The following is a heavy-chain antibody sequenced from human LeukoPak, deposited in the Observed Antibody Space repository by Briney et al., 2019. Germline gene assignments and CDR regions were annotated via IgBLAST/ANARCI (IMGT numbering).Heavy chain of an antibody. V-gene: IGHV3-23*01. CDR2: MSGSGDST. CDR3: AKDFYDSSGILDS. D-gene: IGHD3-22*01. Sequence: GGSLRLSCAASGFTFSNYAMSWVRQSAGKELEWVSGMSGSGDSTHYADSVKGRFTISRDISKNTLYLQMNSLRAEDTAVYFCAKDFYDSSGILDSWGQGTLVTVSS. J-gene: IGHJ4*02. CDR1: GFTFSNYA.